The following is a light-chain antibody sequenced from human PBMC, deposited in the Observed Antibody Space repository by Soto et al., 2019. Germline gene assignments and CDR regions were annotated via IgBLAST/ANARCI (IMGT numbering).Light chain of an antibody. CDR3: QQRSNWPPLT. CDR1: RSVSSY. Sequence: EIVLTQSPATLSLSPGERATLSCRASRSVSSYLAWYQQKPGQAPRLLIYDASNRATGIPARFSGSGSGTDFTLTISSLEPEDFAVYYCQQRSNWPPLTLGGGTKVDIK. V-gene: IGKV3-11*01. CDR2: DAS. J-gene: IGKJ4*01.